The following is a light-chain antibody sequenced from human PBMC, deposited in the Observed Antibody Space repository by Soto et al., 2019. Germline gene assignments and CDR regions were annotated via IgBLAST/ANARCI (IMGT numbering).Light chain of an antibody. CDR1: QTIDTR. V-gene: IGKV1-5*01. CDR3: QHYDTYRAT. CDR2: DAS. J-gene: IGKJ1*01. Sequence: DIQMTQSPSSLSSSVGDRVTITCRATQTIDTRLAWYQQKPGEAPKLLIYDASSLENGVPSRFRGSGSGTEFTLTISGLQPDDFATYYCQHYDTYRATFGLGTKVDI.